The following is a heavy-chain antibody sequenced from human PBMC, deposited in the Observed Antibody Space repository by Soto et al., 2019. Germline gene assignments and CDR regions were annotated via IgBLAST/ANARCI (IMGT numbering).Heavy chain of an antibody. V-gene: IGHV1-69*01. D-gene: IGHD1-26*01. CDR1: GGTFSSYA. CDR2: IIPIFGTA. CDR3: AREGYGEVGATAPGGY. J-gene: IGHJ4*02. Sequence: QVQLVQSGAEVKKPGSSVKVSCKASGGTFSSYAISWVRQAPGQGLEWMGGIIPIFGTANYARKFQGRVTITADESTSTAYMELSSLRSEDTAVYYCAREGYGEVGATAPGGYWGQGTLVTVSS.